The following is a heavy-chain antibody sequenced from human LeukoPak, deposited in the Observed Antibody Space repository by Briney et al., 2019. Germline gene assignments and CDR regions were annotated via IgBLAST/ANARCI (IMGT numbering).Heavy chain of an antibody. Sequence: SETLSLTCTVSGGSISSGGYYWSWIRQHPGKGLEWIGYIYYSGSTYYNPSLKSRATISVDTSKNQFSLKLSSVAAADTAVYYCARDYGDYGMDVWGQGTTVTVSS. V-gene: IGHV4-31*03. J-gene: IGHJ6*02. D-gene: IGHD4-17*01. CDR1: GGSISSGGYY. CDR2: IYYSGST. CDR3: ARDYGDYGMDV.